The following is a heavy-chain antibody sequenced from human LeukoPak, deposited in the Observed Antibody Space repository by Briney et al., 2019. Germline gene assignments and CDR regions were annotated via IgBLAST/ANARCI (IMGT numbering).Heavy chain of an antibody. J-gene: IGHJ6*03. V-gene: IGHV4-61*02. D-gene: IGHD3-10*01. Sequence: PSQTLSLTYTVSGGSVSSSSYYWSWTRQPAGKGLEWIGRIYTSGSTNYNPSLRSRVTISVDTSKNQFSLKLSSVTAADTAVYYCASCHNFGYYYYYMDVWGKGTTVTVSS. CDR3: ASCHNFGYYYYYMDV. CDR2: IYTSGST. CDR1: GGSVSSSSYY.